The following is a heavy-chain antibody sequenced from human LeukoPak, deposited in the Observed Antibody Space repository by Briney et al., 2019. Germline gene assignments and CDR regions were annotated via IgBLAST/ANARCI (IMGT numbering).Heavy chain of an antibody. CDR3: ARVLVRSSGCFGY. D-gene: IGHD6-19*01. Sequence: GGSLRLSCAASGFPFSSYEMNWVRQAPGKGLEWVSYISSSGSTIYYADSVKGRFTISRDNAKNSLYLQMNSLRAEDTSVYYCARVLVRSSGCFGYGGQGTLVTVSS. CDR2: ISSSGSTI. V-gene: IGHV3-48*03. J-gene: IGHJ4*02. CDR1: GFPFSSYE.